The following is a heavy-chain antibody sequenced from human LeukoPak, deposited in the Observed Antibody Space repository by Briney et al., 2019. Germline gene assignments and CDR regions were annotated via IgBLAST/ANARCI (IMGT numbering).Heavy chain of an antibody. CDR3: AKAPRVAAAGTPYFDY. V-gene: IGHV3-43*01. Sequence: PGGSLRLPCAASGFTFDDYTMHWVRQAPGKGLEWVSLISWDGGSTYYADSVKGRFTISRDNSKNSLYLQMNSLRTEDTALYYCAKAPRVAAAGTPYFDYWGQGTLVTVSS. CDR1: GFTFDDYT. J-gene: IGHJ4*02. D-gene: IGHD6-13*01. CDR2: ISWDGGST.